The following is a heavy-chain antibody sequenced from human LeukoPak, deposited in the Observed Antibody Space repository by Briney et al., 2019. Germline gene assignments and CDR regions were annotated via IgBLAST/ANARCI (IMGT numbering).Heavy chain of an antibody. D-gene: IGHD6-19*01. CDR1: GYDFTTYW. Sequence: GESLKISSKGSGYDFTTYWIAWVRQMPGKGLEWMGIIYPGDSDTRYSPSFQGQVTISADKSISTAYLQWDSLKASDTAMYYCARRQGAVADNWFDPWGQGTLVTVSS. V-gene: IGHV5-51*01. CDR3: ARRQGAVADNWFDP. CDR2: IYPGDSDT. J-gene: IGHJ5*02.